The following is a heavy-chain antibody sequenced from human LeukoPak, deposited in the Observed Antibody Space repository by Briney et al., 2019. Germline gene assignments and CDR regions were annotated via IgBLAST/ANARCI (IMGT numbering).Heavy chain of an antibody. V-gene: IGHV4-61*02. CDR3: ARSVAYGGINYYYYMDV. CDR2: IYTSGST. Sequence: PSETLSLTCTVSGGSISSGSYYWSWIRQPAGKGLEWIGRIYTSGSTNYNPSLKSRVTISVDTSKNQFSLKLSSVTAADTAVYYCARSVAYGGINYYYYMDVWGKGTTVTVSS. CDR1: GGSISSGSYY. D-gene: IGHD4-23*01. J-gene: IGHJ6*03.